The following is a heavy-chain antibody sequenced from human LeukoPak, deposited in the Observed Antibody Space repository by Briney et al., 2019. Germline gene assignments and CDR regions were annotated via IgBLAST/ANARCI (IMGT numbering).Heavy chain of an antibody. V-gene: IGHV3-53*01. J-gene: IGHJ4*02. CDR3: ARDSRYYDN. Sequence: AGGSLRLSCAASGFTFSYYSMNWVRQAPGKGLEWVSVIYSGGSTYYADSVKGRFTISRDNSKNTLYLQMNSLRAEDAAVYYCARDSRYYDNWGQGTLVTVSS. CDR1: GFTFSYYS. CDR2: IYSGGST.